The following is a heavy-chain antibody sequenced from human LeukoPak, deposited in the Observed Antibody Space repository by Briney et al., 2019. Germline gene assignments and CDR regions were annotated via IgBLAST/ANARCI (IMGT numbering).Heavy chain of an antibody. CDR3: ARYKNYYVSMDV. Sequence: SETLSLTCTVSGGSISSGGYYWSWIRQHPGKGLEWIGYIYYSGSTYYNPSLKSRVTISVDTSKNQFSLKLSSVTAADTAVYYCARYKNYYVSMDVWGHGTTVTVSS. CDR2: IYYSGST. CDR1: GGSISSGGYY. V-gene: IGHV4-31*03. J-gene: IGHJ6*02. D-gene: IGHD3-10*02.